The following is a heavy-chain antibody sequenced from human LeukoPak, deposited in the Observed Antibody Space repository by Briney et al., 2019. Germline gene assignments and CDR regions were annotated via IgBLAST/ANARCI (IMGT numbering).Heavy chain of an antibody. CDR3: AKSSGIVVVPAAPGGAFDI. CDR1: GFTFDDYA. Sequence: QPGGSLRLSCAASGFTFDDYAMHWVRQAPGKGLEWVSGISWNSGSIGYADSVKGRFTISRDNARNSLYLQMNSLRAEDTALYYCAKSSGIVVVPAAPGGAFDIWGQGTMVTVSS. V-gene: IGHV3-9*01. J-gene: IGHJ3*02. D-gene: IGHD2-2*01. CDR2: ISWNSGSI.